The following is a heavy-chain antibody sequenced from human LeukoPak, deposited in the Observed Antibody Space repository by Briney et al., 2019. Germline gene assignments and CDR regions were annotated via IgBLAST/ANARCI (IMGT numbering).Heavy chain of an antibody. CDR3: AKGSYASGSSLFDY. CDR2: ISYDGSNK. D-gene: IGHD3-10*01. Sequence: PGGSLRLSCAAPGFSFSSNWMGWVRQAPGKGLEWVAVISYDGSNKYYADSVKGRFTISRDNSKNTLYLQMNSLRADDTAVYYCAKGSYASGSSLFDYWGQGTLVTVSS. CDR1: GFSFSSNW. V-gene: IGHV3-30*18. J-gene: IGHJ4*02.